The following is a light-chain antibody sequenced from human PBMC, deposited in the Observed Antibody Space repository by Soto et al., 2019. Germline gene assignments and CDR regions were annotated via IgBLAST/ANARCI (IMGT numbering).Light chain of an antibody. V-gene: IGLV4-69*01. CDR2: VNSDGSH. Sequence: QLVLTQSPSASASLGASVKLTCTLSSGHSYYAIAWHQQQSEKGPRYLMKVNSDGSHTKGDGIPDRFSGSSSGAERYLTISSLQSEDEADYFCQTWDSGIVVFGGGTKLTVL. CDR1: SGHSYYA. CDR3: QTWDSGIVV. J-gene: IGLJ2*01.